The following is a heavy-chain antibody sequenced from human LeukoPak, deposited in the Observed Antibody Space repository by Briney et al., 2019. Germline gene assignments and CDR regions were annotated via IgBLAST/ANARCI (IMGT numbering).Heavy chain of an antibody. V-gene: IGHV4-39*07. J-gene: IGHJ3*02. CDR1: GGSITSSSYY. D-gene: IGHD2-15*01. Sequence: ASETLSLTCTVSGGSITSSSYYWGWIRQPPGKGLEWIGSLYYSGSTYYNPSLRSRVTISVDTSKNQFSLKLRSVTAADTAVYYCARGLWVYCSGGSCYIDAFDIWGQGTMVTVSS. CDR2: LYYSGST. CDR3: ARGLWVYCSGGSCYIDAFDI.